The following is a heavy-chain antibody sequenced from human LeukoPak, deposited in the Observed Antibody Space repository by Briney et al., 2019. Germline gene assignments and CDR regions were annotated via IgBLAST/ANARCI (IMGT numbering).Heavy chain of an antibody. V-gene: IGHV3-74*01. D-gene: IGHD2-8*01. CDR3: ARGYYSASRIDY. Sequence: PGGSLRLSCAASGLTFSSFWMHWVRRAPGKGQEWVARINSDGSTTTYADLVKGRLTISRDNAKNTLYLQMNSLRAEDTAVCYCARGYYSASRIDYWGQGALVTISS. CDR2: INSDGSTT. CDR1: GLTFSSFW. J-gene: IGHJ4*02.